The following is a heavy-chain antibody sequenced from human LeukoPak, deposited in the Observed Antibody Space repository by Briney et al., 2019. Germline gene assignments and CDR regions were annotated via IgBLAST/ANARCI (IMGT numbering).Heavy chain of an antibody. CDR2: IYYTGHT. CDR1: GGPISISSYY. J-gene: IGHJ4*02. V-gene: IGHV4-39*01. Sequence: PSQTLSLTCTVSGGPISISSYYWAWIRQSPGKGLEWVGSIYYTGHTYYNPSLKSRVPISVDTSKNQFSLQLSSVTAADTAVYYCASYISTPSRRNLDCWGQGTLVTVSS. D-gene: IGHD2-2*01. CDR3: ASYISTPSRRNLDC.